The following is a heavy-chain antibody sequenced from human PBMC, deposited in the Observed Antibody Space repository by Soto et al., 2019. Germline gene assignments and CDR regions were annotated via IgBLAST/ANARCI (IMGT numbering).Heavy chain of an antibody. D-gene: IGHD3-3*01. J-gene: IGHJ6*02. CDR1: GYTFTSYY. Sequence: GASVKVSCKASGYTFTSYYMHWVRQAPGQGLEWMGIINPSGGSTSYAQKFQGRVTMTRDTSTSTVYMELSSLRSEDTAVYYCARFTNSYYYYYGMDVWGQGTKVTVSS. CDR3: ARFTNSYYYYYGMDV. V-gene: IGHV1-46*01. CDR2: INPSGGST.